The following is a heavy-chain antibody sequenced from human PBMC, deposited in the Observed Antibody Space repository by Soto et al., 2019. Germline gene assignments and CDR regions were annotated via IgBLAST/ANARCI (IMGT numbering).Heavy chain of an antibody. Sequence: LGESLKISCKGSGYSFTSYWIGWVRQMPGKGLEWMGIIYPGDSGTRYTPSFQGQVTISVDKSISTAYLQWSSLKASDTAMYYCARQLSHYHYYGMDVWGQGTTVTVSS. CDR2: IYPGDSGT. CDR1: GYSFTSYW. V-gene: IGHV5-51*01. CDR3: ARQLSHYHYYGMDV. J-gene: IGHJ6*02.